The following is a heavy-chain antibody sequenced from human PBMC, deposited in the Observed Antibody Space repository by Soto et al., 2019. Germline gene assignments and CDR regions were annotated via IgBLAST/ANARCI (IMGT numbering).Heavy chain of an antibody. J-gene: IGHJ4*02. D-gene: IGHD3-22*01. V-gene: IGHV3-7*01. CDR1: GFTFSSVW. CDR2: IKTDGSEK. Sequence: GGSLRLSCAASGFTFSSVWMGWVRQAPGKGLEWVAMIKTDGSEKTSVDSVKGRFTISRDNAKNSLFLQMNSLRAEDTAVYYCVRDGGYYRFDLWGQGTLVTVSS. CDR3: VRDGGYYRFDL.